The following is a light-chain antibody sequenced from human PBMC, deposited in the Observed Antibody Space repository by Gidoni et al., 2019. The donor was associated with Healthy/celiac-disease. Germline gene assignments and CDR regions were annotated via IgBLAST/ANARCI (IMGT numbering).Light chain of an antibody. CDR1: QSVSSN. Sequence: EIVMMQSSATLSVSPGERATLSCRASQSVSSNLAWYQQKPGQAPRLLIYGASTRATGIPAKFSGSGSGTKFTLTISSLQSEDFAVYYCQQYNNWPPITFGQXTRLEIK. CDR2: GAS. J-gene: IGKJ5*01. CDR3: QQYNNWPPIT. V-gene: IGKV3-15*01.